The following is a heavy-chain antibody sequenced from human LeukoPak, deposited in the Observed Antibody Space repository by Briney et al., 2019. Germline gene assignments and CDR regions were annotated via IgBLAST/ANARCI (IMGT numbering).Heavy chain of an antibody. J-gene: IGHJ4*02. D-gene: IGHD5-12*01. CDR2: IIPILGIA. Sequence: ASVKVSCKASGGTFSSYAISWVRQAPGQGLEWMGRIIPILGIANYAQKFQGRVTMTRDTSISTAYMELSRLRSDDTAVYYCARGEGGYDPHLGWGQGTLVTVSS. CDR1: GGTFSSYA. V-gene: IGHV1-69*04. CDR3: ARGEGGYDPHLG.